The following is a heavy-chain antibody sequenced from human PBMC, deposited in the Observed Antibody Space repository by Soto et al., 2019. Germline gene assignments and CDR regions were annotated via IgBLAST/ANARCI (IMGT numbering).Heavy chain of an antibody. CDR1: GGTFSSYT. CDR2: IIPILGIA. CDR3: VSGTSDYYYYNYMDV. J-gene: IGHJ6*03. D-gene: IGHD2-2*01. Sequence: QVQLVQSGAEVKTPGSSVKVSCKASGGTFSSYTISCGRQAPGQGLEWMGRIIPILGIANYAQKFQGRVTSTADKSTSTAYMALSSLRSDDTAVYYCVSGTSDYYYYNYMDVWGKGTTDSDSS. V-gene: IGHV1-69*02.